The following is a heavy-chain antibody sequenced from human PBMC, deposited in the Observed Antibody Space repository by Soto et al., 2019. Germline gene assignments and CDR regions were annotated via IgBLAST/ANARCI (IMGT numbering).Heavy chain of an antibody. Sequence: PSETLSLTYTVSGGSISSYYWSWIRQPPGKGLEWIGYIYYSGSTNYDPSLKSRVTISVDTSKNQFSLKLSSVTAADTAVYYCARGVGYDFWSGYFGGVAFDIWGQGTMVTVSS. CDR1: GGSISSYY. J-gene: IGHJ3*02. D-gene: IGHD3-3*01. CDR3: ARGVGYDFWSGYFGGVAFDI. CDR2: IYYSGST. V-gene: IGHV4-59*01.